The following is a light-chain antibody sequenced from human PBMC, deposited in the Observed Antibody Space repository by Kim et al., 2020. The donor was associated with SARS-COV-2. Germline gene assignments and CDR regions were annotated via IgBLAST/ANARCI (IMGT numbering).Light chain of an antibody. CDR2: ETS. CDR3: QQYYNWPPFT. J-gene: IGKJ5*01. Sequence: PRQRATLSCRASQSVSVNLAWYQQKPSQAPRLLIYETSTRATGIPARFSGSGSGTEFTLTITSLQSEDFALYYCQQYYNWPPFTFGQGTRLEIK. CDR1: QSVSVN. V-gene: IGKV3-15*01.